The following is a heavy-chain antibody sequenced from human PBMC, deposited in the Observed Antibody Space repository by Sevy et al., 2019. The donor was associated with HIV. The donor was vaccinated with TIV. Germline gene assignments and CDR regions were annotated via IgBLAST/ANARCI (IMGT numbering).Heavy chain of an antibody. CDR3: ARGANYFGSGSHPILDY. Sequence: GGSLRLSCAASGFTFNSYGMHWVRQAPGKGLEWVALIWYDGGNKYYADSVKGRFTISRDNSKNTMYLQMNSLRAEDTAVYYCARGANYFGSGSHPILDYWGQGTLVTVSS. V-gene: IGHV3-33*01. J-gene: IGHJ4*02. CDR1: GFTFNSYG. D-gene: IGHD3-10*01. CDR2: IWYDGGNK.